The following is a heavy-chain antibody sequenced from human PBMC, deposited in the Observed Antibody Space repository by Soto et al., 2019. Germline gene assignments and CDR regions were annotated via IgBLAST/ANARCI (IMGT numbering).Heavy chain of an antibody. Sequence: SETLSLTCTVSGGSISSYDWSWIRQPPGKGLEWIGYIYYSGSTNYNPSLKSRVTISVDTSKNQFSLKLSSVTAADTAVYYCARDLAAAGTNWFDPWGQGTLVTVSS. J-gene: IGHJ5*02. D-gene: IGHD6-13*01. CDR3: ARDLAAAGTNWFDP. CDR2: IYYSGST. V-gene: IGHV4-59*01. CDR1: GGSISSYD.